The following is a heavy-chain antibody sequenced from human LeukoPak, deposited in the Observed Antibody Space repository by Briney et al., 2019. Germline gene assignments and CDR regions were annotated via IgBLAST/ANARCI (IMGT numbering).Heavy chain of an antibody. J-gene: IGHJ3*02. D-gene: IGHD5-18*01. CDR2: ISWNSFTI. CDR1: RFTFDDYA. CDR3: ARAGGYSSSPREVDI. V-gene: IGHV3-9*01. Sequence: GGSLRLSCAASRFTFDDYAMHWVRQPPGKGLEWVSSISWNSFTIGYADSVKGRFTISRDNAKNSLYLQMNSLRAEDTAVYYCARAGGYSSSPREVDIWGQGTMVTVSS.